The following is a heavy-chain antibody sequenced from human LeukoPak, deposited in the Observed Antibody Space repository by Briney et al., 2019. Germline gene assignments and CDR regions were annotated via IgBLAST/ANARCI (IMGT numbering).Heavy chain of an antibody. J-gene: IGHJ5*02. Sequence: SETLSLTCAVYGGSFSGHYWSWIRQPPGKGLEWIGGINHRGNNNYNPSLKSRVTISLDTSKNQLSLKLTSVTAVDTAVYYCARGGLEYCSSASCYARFDLWGQGTLVTVSS. CDR1: GGSFSGHY. V-gene: IGHV4-34*01. D-gene: IGHD2-2*01. CDR3: ARGGLEYCSSASCYARFDL. CDR2: INHRGNN.